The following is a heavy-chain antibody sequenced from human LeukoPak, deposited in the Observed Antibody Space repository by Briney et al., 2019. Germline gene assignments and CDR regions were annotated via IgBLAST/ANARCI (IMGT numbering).Heavy chain of an antibody. V-gene: IGHV3-11*01. Sequence: GGSLRLYSAAFGFTFSDYYMSWIRQAPGKGLEWVSHISRSGSTRYYADSLKGRFTISRDNAKNSLYLQMNSLRAEDTAVYYCARTAYYYDSSGYDDAFDIWGQGTMVTVSS. J-gene: IGHJ3*02. CDR1: GFTFSDYY. CDR3: ARTAYYYDSSGYDDAFDI. D-gene: IGHD3-22*01. CDR2: ISRSGSTR.